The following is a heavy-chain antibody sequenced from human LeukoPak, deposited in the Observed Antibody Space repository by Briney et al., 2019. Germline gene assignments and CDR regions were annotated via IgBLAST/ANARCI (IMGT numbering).Heavy chain of an antibody. CDR1: GYTFTSYD. CDR3: ARNVPRTGDFYY. J-gene: IGHJ4*02. CDR2: MNPDSGNT. V-gene: IGHV1-8*01. D-gene: IGHD7-27*01. Sequence: GASVKVSCKASGYTFTSYDINWVRQATGQGLEWMGWMNPDSGNTGYAQKFQGRITLTRDTSISTAYMELSSLRSEDTAVYYCARNVPRTGDFYYWGQGTLVTVSS.